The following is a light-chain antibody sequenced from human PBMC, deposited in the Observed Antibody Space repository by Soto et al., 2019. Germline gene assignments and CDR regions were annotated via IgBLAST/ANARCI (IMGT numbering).Light chain of an antibody. CDR2: DDN. CDR3: GSWDSSLSAYV. CDR1: SSNIGGNS. Sequence: QSVMTQPPSVSAAPGQTVTISCSESSSNIGGNSVSWYQQLPGTAPKLLIYDDNKRPSGIPDRFSGSKSGTSATLGITGSQTGDEADYYCGSWDSSLSAYVFGTGTKLTVL. J-gene: IGLJ1*01. V-gene: IGLV1-51*01.